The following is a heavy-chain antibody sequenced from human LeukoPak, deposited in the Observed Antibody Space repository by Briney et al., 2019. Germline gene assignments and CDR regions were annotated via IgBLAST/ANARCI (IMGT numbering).Heavy chain of an antibody. CDR1: GFXFDDYA. D-gene: IGHD5-24*01. J-gene: IGHJ4*02. V-gene: IGHV3-43*02. CDR3: AREQFSHTSNYFDN. CDR2: ISGDGVSS. Sequence: GGSLRISCAASGFXFDDYAMHWVRQVPGRGLEWVSLISGDGVSSFYADSVRGRFTISRDNNNNSLSLQMHSLTAEDTAFYYCAREQFSHTSNYFDNWGQGILVTASS.